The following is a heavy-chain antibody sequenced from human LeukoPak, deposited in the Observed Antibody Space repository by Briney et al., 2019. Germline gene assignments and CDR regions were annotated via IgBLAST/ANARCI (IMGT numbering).Heavy chain of an antibody. J-gene: IGHJ4*02. V-gene: IGHV3-74*01. CDR1: GFTFSSYW. Sequence: GSLRLSCAASGFTFSSYWMHWVRQAPGKGLVWVSRINSDGSSTSYADSVKGRFTISRDNAKNTLYLQMNSLRAEDTAVYYCARDYYDSSGYYYGDYWGQGTLVTVSS. CDR2: INSDGSST. D-gene: IGHD3-22*01. CDR3: ARDYYDSSGYYYGDY.